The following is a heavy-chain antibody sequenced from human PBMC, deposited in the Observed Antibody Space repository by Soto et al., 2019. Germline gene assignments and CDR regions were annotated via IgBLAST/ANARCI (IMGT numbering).Heavy chain of an antibody. D-gene: IGHD6-13*01. CDR1: GYTFTSYW. Sequence: HGESLKISCKGSGYTFTSYWIAWVRQMPGKGLEWMGIIYPADSDTRYTPSFQGQVTISADKSISTAYLQWSSLKASDTAMYYCARYPGQTIVAAGPYFDNWGQGTLVTVSS. V-gene: IGHV5-51*01. CDR2: IYPADSDT. CDR3: ARYPGQTIVAAGPYFDN. J-gene: IGHJ4*02.